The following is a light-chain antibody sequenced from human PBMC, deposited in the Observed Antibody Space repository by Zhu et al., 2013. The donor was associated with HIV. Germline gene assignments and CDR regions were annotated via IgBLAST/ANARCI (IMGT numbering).Light chain of an antibody. Sequence: QSVLTQPPSVSAAPGQKVTISCSGSSSNIGSNIGNNHVSWYQQFPGTTPKLLIYRNDQRPSGVPDRFSGSKSGTSASLAISGLRSEDEADYYCAAWDGSLTGPRVFGTGTKVTVL. CDR2: RND. V-gene: IGLV1-47*01. CDR3: AAWDGSLTGPRV. CDR1: SSNIGSNIGNNH. J-gene: IGLJ1*01.